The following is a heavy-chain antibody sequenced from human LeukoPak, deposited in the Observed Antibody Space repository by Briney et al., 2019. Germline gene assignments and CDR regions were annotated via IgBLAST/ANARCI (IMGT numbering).Heavy chain of an antibody. V-gene: IGHV3-23*01. CDR1: GFTFSSYA. CDR3: AKEGGREMATIDLLLGFDY. CDR2: ISGSGGST. D-gene: IGHD5-24*01. J-gene: IGHJ4*02. Sequence: PGGSLRLSCAASGFTFSSYAMSWGRQAPGKGLEWVSAISGSGGSTYYADSVKGRFTISRDNSKNTLYLQMNSLRAEDTAVYYCAKEGGREMATIDLLLGFDYWGQGTLVTVSS.